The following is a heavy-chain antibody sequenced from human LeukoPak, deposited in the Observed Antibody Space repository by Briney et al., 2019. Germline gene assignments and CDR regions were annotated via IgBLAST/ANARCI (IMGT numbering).Heavy chain of an antibody. D-gene: IGHD3-9*01. J-gene: IGHJ6*04. Sequence: ASVKVSCKASGGTFSSYAISWVRQAPGQGLEWMGGIIPIFGTANYAQKLQGRVTITADESTSTAYMELSSLRSEDTAVYYCARAGYDILTGYSDYYYYGMDVWGKGTTVTVSS. CDR2: IIPIFGTA. CDR1: GGTFSSYA. V-gene: IGHV1-69*13. CDR3: ARAGYDILTGYSDYYYYGMDV.